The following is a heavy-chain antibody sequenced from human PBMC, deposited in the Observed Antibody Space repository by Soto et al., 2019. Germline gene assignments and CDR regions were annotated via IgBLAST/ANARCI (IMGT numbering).Heavy chain of an antibody. V-gene: IGHV3-53*04. CDR1: GFTVSSNY. J-gene: IGHJ4*02. D-gene: IGHD6-25*01. CDR3: ARASGRLHGYFDY. Sequence: EVQLVESGGGLVQPGGSLRLSCAASGFTVSSNYMSWVRQAPGKGLEWVSVIYSGGSTYYADSVKGRFTISRHNSKNTLYFQMNSLRAEDTAVYYCARASGRLHGYFDYWGQGTLVTVSS. CDR2: IYSGGST.